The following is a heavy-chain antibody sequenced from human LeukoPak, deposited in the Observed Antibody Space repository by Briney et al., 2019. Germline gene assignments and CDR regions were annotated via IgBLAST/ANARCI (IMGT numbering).Heavy chain of an antibody. J-gene: IGHJ3*02. CDR1: GYTFTSYG. Sequence: GASVKVSCKASGYTFTSYGISWVRQAPGQGLEWMGRIIPIFGTANYAQKFQGRVTITTDESTSTAYMELSSLRSEDTAVYYCASKDYGDYVRPDAFDIWGQGTMVTVSS. D-gene: IGHD4-17*01. CDR3: ASKDYGDYVRPDAFDI. V-gene: IGHV1-69*05. CDR2: IIPIFGTA.